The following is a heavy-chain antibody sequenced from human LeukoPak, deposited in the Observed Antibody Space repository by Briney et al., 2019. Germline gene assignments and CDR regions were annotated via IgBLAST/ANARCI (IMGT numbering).Heavy chain of an antibody. CDR1: GFTFTSYS. D-gene: IGHD6-6*01. CDR2: INSGGSEG. CDR3: ARSSYSSSSSV. V-gene: IGHV3-7*03. J-gene: IGHJ3*01. Sequence: PGGSLRLSCAASGFTFTSYSMNWVRQAPGKGLEWVASINSGGSEGYYADVVKGRFTISRDNAKNSLYLQINSLRAEDTAVYYCARSSYSSSSSVWGQGTMVTVSS.